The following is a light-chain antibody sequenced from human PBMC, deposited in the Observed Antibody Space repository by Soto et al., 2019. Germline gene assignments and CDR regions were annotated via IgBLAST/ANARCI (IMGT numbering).Light chain of an antibody. CDR2: KAS. CDR1: QSISSW. V-gene: IGKV1-5*03. J-gene: IGKJ3*01. CDR3: QHYNSFPVT. Sequence: DLQMTQSPSTLSASVGDRVTITCRASQSISSWLAWYQQKPGKAPKLLIYKASSLESGVPSRFSGSGSGTEFTLTISSLQPDDSATYYCQHYNSFPVTFGPGTKVDIK.